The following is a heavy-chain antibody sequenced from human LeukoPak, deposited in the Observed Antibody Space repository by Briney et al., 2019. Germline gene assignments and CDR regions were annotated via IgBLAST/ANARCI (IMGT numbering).Heavy chain of an antibody. CDR1: GGSISSYY. V-gene: IGHV4-4*07. J-gene: IGHJ4*02. CDR3: ARGGTKTNFDY. Sequence: SETLSLTCTVSGGSISSYYWSWIRQPAGKGVEWIGGIYTSGSTNYNPSLKSRVTMSVDTSKNQFSLKLSSVTAADTAVYYCARGGTKTNFDYWGQGTLVTVSS. CDR2: IYTSGST. D-gene: IGHD1/OR15-1a*01.